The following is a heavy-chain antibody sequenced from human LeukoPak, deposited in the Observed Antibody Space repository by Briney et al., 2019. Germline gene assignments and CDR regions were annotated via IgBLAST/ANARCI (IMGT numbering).Heavy chain of an antibody. CDR3: ARGSGSYTGAADH. J-gene: IGHJ5*02. D-gene: IGHD6-19*01. Sequence: SETLSLTCAVHGMYFTGYYWSWIRQPPGKGLEWIGEMNHRGNSYFNPSFKSRVSISLDTSRKQFSLNLTSVTAADTAFYFCARGSGSYTGAADHWGQGTLVTVSS. V-gene: IGHV4-34*01. CDR1: GMYFTGYY. CDR2: MNHRGNS.